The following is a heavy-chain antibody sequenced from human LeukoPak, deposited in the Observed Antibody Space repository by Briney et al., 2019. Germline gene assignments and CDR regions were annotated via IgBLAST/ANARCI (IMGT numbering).Heavy chain of an antibody. D-gene: IGHD1-26*01. Sequence: SETLSLTCTVSGGSISSYYWSWIRQPPGKGLEWIGYIYYSGSTNYNPSLKSRVTISVDTSKNQFSLKLSSVTAADTAVYYCASNPMDSGSYCFDYWGQGTLVTVSS. CDR3: ASNPMDSGSYCFDY. V-gene: IGHV4-59*12. CDR1: GGSISSYY. CDR2: IYYSGST. J-gene: IGHJ4*02.